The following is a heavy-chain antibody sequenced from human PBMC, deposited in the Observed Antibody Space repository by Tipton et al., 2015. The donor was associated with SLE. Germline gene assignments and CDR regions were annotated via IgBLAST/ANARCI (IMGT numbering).Heavy chain of an antibody. J-gene: IGHJ4*02. D-gene: IGHD4-11*01. Sequence: TLSLTCTVSGGSISSYYWSWIRQPPGKGLEWIGYIYYSGSTNYNTSLKSRVTISVDTSKNQFSLKLSSVTAADTAVYYCARWAGPTVNFDYWGQGTLVTVSS. CDR1: GGSISSYY. CDR2: IYYSGST. V-gene: IGHV4-59*01. CDR3: ARWAGPTVNFDY.